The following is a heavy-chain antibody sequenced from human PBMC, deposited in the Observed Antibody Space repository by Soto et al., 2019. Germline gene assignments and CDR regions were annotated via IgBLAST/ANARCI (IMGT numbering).Heavy chain of an antibody. CDR2: IIPIFGTA. V-gene: IGHV1-69*12. D-gene: IGHD1-1*01. CDR1: GGTFSSYA. CDR3: ARIQGSHNWNGGEEYYYYGMDV. Sequence: QVQLVQSGAEVKKPGSSVKVSCKASGGTFSSYAISWVRQAPGQGLEWMGGIIPIFGTANYAQKFQGRVTSTADESTSTGYMELSSLRSEDTAVYYCARIQGSHNWNGGEEYYYYGMDVWGQGTTVTVSS. J-gene: IGHJ6*02.